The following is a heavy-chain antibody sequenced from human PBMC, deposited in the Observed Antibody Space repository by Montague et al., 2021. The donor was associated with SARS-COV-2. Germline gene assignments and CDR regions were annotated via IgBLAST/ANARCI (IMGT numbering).Heavy chain of an antibody. J-gene: IGHJ6*02. V-gene: IGHV4-30-2*06. CDR2: IYQSGSA. CDR3: ATGTRMYGMDF. Sequence: TLSLTCVVSGGSVSSGDYSWSWIRQSPGKGLEWIGYIYQSGSAYYNPSLKSRVTISISTSNNHFSLNLRSVTAADTGLYYCATGTRMYGMDFWGQGTTVTVSS. D-gene: IGHD3-10*01. CDR1: GGSVSSGDYS.